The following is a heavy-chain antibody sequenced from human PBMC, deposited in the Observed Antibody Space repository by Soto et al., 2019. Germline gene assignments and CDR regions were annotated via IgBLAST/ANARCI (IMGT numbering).Heavy chain of an antibody. CDR2: ISGSSST. V-gene: IGHV3-21*01. CDR1: GFTFSSCT. Sequence: EVQLVESGGGLVKPGWSLRLSCAVSGFTFSSCTMNWVRQAPGKGLEWVSSISGSSSTYYADSVKGRFTISRDNAKNSLFLQMSSVRAEDTAVYYCSREVQPVVRREYDYWGQGTLVTVSS. D-gene: IGHD1-1*01. J-gene: IGHJ4*02. CDR3: SREVQPVVRREYDY.